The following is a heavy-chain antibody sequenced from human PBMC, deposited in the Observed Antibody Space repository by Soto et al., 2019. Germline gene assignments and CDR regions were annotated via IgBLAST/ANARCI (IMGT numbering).Heavy chain of an antibody. D-gene: IGHD3-22*01. CDR1: GCTFSSYA. CDR2: ITGSGGST. Sequence: GGSRRLSCAASGCTFSSYAISCVRQASRKALEWVSSITGSGGSTYYAESVKGRVTCSREHFKYTVYLGMNSLRAEDTDVYYYAKDGAYMYHYNSSGYLDYWGQETM. J-gene: IGHJ4*01. CDR3: AKDGAYMYHYNSSGYLDY. V-gene: IGHV3-23*01.